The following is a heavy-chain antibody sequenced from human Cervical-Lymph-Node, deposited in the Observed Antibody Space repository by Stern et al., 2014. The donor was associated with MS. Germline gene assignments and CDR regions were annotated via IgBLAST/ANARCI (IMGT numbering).Heavy chain of an antibody. J-gene: IGHJ5*02. V-gene: IGHV1-69*01. Sequence: QLVKSGAEVTKPGSSVKVSCKASGGTFSQFPSSWVRQAPGQGIEWMGGIFPVFGTPTYAQEFRGRVTITADVSTSTVYMELSSLRSDDTAVYYCALSSETSDRWYSLGYDLWGQGTLVTVSS. CDR2: IFPVFGTP. CDR1: GGTFSQFP. D-gene: IGHD6-13*01. CDR3: ALSSETSDRWYSLGYDL.